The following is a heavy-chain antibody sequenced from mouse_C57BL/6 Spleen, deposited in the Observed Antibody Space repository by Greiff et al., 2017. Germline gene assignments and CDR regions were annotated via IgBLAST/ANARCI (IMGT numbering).Heavy chain of an antibody. CDR1: GFTFTDYY. Sequence: EVMLVESGGGLVQPGGSLSLSCAASGFTFTDYYMSWVRQPPGKALEWLGFIRNKANGYTTEYSASVKGRFTISRDNSQSILYLQMNALRAEDSATYHCARCPVITTVVAKEDYAMGYWGQGTSVTVSS. CDR2: IRNKANGYTT. D-gene: IGHD1-1*01. J-gene: IGHJ4*01. V-gene: IGHV7-3*01. CDR3: ARCPVITTVVAKEDYAMGY.